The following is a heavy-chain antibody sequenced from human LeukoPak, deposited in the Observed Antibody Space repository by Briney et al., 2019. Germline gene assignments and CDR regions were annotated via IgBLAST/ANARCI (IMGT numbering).Heavy chain of an antibody. D-gene: IGHD3-22*01. J-gene: IGHJ4*02. CDR2: IYYSGST. Sequence: SETLSLTCTVSGGSISSYYWSWIRQPPGKGLEWIGYIYYSGSTNYNPSLKSRVTISVDTSKNQFSLKLSSVTAADTAVYYCARGEGYYYDSSGYHAWDYWGQGTLVTVSS. CDR1: GGSISSYY. V-gene: IGHV4-59*01. CDR3: ARGEGYYYDSSGYHAWDY.